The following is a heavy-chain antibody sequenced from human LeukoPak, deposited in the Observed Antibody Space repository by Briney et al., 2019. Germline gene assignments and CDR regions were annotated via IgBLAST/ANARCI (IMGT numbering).Heavy chain of an antibody. V-gene: IGHV3-30*02. CDR1: GFTFRNYA. CDR3: AKELGIAAAEESFDI. CDR2: IRYDGSKK. J-gene: IGHJ3*02. Sequence: PGGSLRLSCAASGFTFRNYAMHWVRQAPGKGLEWVAFIRYDGSKKYYADSVKGRFSISRDNSKNTLYLQMNSLRAEDTAVYYCAKELGIAAAEESFDIWGQGTMVTVSS. D-gene: IGHD6-13*01.